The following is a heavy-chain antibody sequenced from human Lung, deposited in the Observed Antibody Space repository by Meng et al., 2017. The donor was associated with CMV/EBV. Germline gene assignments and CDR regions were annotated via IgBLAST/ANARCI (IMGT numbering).Heavy chain of an antibody. J-gene: IGHJ4*02. V-gene: IGHV4-4*02. Sequence: QGQVQESGPGLVKPAGTRSLTGAVSGGSISSSNWWSWVRQPPGKGLEWIGEIYHSGSTNYNPSLKSRVTISVDKSKNQFSLKLSSVTAADTAVYYCASFPPPGKQWLVTDYWGQGTLVTVSS. CDR1: GGSISSSNW. CDR3: ASFPPPGKQWLVTDY. CDR2: IYHSGST. D-gene: IGHD6-19*01.